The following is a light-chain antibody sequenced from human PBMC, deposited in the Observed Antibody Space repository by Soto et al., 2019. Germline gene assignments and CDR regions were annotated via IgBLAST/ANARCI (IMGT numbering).Light chain of an antibody. Sequence: QSVLTQPASVSGSPGQSITISCTGTSSDVGGYNYVSWYQQPPGKAPKLMIDDVSNRPSGVYNRFSVSKSGNTASLTISGLQAEYEADYYCSSYTSSSTFYVFGTGTKVTVL. CDR3: SSYTSSSTFYV. CDR1: SSDVGGYNY. V-gene: IGLV2-14*01. J-gene: IGLJ1*01. CDR2: DVS.